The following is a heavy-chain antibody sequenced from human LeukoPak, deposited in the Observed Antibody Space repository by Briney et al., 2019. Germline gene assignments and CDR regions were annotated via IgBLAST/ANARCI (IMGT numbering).Heavy chain of an antibody. CDR2: IRTKTNRYAT. J-gene: IGHJ4*02. D-gene: IGHD4-11*01. CDR1: GFTFSGFA. CDR3: ARSGNYDLDN. V-gene: IGHV3-73*01. Sequence: GGSLRLSCAASGFTFSGFAIHWVRQASGKGLEWVGRIRTKTNRYATGYTASVKGRFTISRDDSENTAYLQMSSLDTEDTAVYYCARSGNYDLDNWGQGTLVTVSS.